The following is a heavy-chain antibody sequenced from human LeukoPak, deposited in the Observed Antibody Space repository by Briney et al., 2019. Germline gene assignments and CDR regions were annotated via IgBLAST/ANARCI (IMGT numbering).Heavy chain of an antibody. V-gene: IGHV1-8*02. J-gene: IGHJ4*02. D-gene: IGHD2-15*01. CDR1: GYTFTSYY. Sequence: ASVKVSCKASGYTFTSYYMHWVRQAPGQGLEWMGWMRPNSGNTGYAQKFQGRVTMTRNTSISTAYMELSSLRSEDTAVYYCARGLYCSGGSCGDYWGQGTLVTVSS. CDR2: MRPNSGNT. CDR3: ARGLYCSGGSCGDY.